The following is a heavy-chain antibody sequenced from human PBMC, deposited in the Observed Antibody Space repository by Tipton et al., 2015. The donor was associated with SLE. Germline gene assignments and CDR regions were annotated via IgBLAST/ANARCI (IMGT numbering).Heavy chain of an antibody. J-gene: IGHJ5*02. CDR1: GVSITNTYW. Sequence: TLSLTCAVSGVSITNTYWWTWIRQPPGMGLEWIGEVYHSGTTNYNPSLKSRVTISVDTSKNQFSLKLSSVTAADTAVYYCARENNWFDPWGQGTLVTVSS. V-gene: IGHV4-4*02. CDR3: ARENNWFDP. CDR2: VYHSGTT.